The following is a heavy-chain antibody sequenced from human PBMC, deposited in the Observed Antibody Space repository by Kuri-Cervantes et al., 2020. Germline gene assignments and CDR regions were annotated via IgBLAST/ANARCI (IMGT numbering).Heavy chain of an antibody. V-gene: IGHV4-59*12. CDR2: IYYSGST. D-gene: IGHD5-12*01. Sequence: GSLRLSCTVSGGSISSYYWSWIRQPPGKGLEWIGYIYYSGSTNYNPSLKSRVTISVDTSKNQFSLKLSSVTAADTAVYYCAIDSGGYAEHYWGQGTLVTVSS. CDR3: AIDSGGYAEHY. J-gene: IGHJ4*02. CDR1: GGSISSYY.